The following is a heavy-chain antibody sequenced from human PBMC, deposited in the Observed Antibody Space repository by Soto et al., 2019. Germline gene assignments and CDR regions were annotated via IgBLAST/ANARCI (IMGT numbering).Heavy chain of an antibody. CDR3: ARDLLYCSGGSCYPTSLYYGMDV. Sequence: ASVRVCCKAAGYTCTSYYMHWVRQTPGQGLEWMGWINPNSGGTNYAQKFQGWVTMTRDTSISTAYMELSRLRSDDTAVYYCARDLLYCSGGSCYPTSLYYGMDVWGQGTTVTVSS. D-gene: IGHD2-15*01. CDR2: INPNSGGT. J-gene: IGHJ6*02. V-gene: IGHV1-2*04. CDR1: GYTCTSYY.